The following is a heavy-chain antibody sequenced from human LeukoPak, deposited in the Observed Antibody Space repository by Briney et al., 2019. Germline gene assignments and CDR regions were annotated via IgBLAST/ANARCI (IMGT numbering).Heavy chain of an antibody. V-gene: IGHV3-74*01. Sequence: QSGGSLRLSCAASGFTFDTYWMHWVRQAPGKGLVCVSRINSDGSSTTYADSVKGRFTISRDNAKNTLYLQMNSLRAEDTAVYYCARGRYYFDYWGQGTLVTVSS. D-gene: IGHD5-24*01. CDR2: INSDGSST. J-gene: IGHJ4*02. CDR1: GFTFDTYW. CDR3: ARGRYYFDY.